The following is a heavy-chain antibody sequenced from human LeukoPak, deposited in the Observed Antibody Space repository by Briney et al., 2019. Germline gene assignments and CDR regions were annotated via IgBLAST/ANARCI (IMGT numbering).Heavy chain of an antibody. Sequence: SETLSLTCTVSGGSISSDDYYWSWIRQPPGKGLEWIGYIYYSGSTYYNPSLKSRLTISVDTSKNQFSLWLSSVTAADTAVYYCARRGYSDPPYYFDYWGQGTLVTVSS. CDR3: ARRGYSDPPYYFDY. V-gene: IGHV4-30-4*01. CDR1: GGSISSDDYY. J-gene: IGHJ4*02. CDR2: IYYSGST. D-gene: IGHD6-13*01.